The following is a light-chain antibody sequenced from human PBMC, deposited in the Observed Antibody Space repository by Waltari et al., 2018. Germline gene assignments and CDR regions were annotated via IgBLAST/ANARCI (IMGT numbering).Light chain of an antibody. CDR2: EVS. CDR3: SSYAGSNDLV. CDR1: SSDVGGYEY. J-gene: IGLJ3*02. V-gene: IGLV2-8*01. Sequence: QSALTQPPSASGSPGPSVTISCTGTSSDVGGYEYVSWYQQHPGKAPKLMIYEVSKRPSGVPDRFSGSKSGNMASLTVSGLQPEDEADYYCSSYAGSNDLVFGGGTKLTVL.